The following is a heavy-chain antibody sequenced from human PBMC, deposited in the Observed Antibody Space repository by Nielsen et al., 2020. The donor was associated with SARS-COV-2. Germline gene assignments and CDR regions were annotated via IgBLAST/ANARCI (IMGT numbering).Heavy chain of an antibody. Sequence: SETLSLTCAVYGRSFSGYYWSWIRQPPGKGLEWIGEINHSGSTNYNPSLKSRVTISVDTSKNQFSLKLSSVTAADTAVYYCARGRGAARRNYYGMDVWGQGTTVTVSS. J-gene: IGHJ6*02. CDR2: INHSGST. CDR1: GRSFSGYY. CDR3: ARGRGAARRNYYGMDV. D-gene: IGHD6-6*01. V-gene: IGHV4-34*01.